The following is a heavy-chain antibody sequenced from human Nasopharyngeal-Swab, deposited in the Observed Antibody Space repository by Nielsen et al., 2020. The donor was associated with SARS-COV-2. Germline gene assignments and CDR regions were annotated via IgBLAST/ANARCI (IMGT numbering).Heavy chain of an antibody. CDR2: INAANGDT. CDR3: ARYYREGSGYFYYGMDV. Sequence: ASVKVSCKASGYTFTSHAMHWVRQAPGQRLEWLGWINAANGDTKYSQKFQGRVTITRDTSASTAYMELSSLRSEDTAVYYCARYYREGSGYFYYGMDVWGQGTTVTVSS. V-gene: IGHV1-3*01. D-gene: IGHD3-22*01. CDR1: GYTFTSHA. J-gene: IGHJ6*02.